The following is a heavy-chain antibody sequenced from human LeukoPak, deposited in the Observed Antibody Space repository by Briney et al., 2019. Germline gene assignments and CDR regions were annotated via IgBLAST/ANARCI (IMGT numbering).Heavy chain of an antibody. V-gene: IGHV4-59*01. CDR3: ARVSGTTEGYYYYYGMDV. J-gene: IGHJ6*02. CDR1: GGSISSYY. D-gene: IGHD1-1*01. Sequence: SETLSLTCTVSGGSISSYYWSWLRQPPGKGLGWIGYNYYSGSTNYNPSLKSRVTISVDTSKNQFSLKLSSVTAADTAVYYCARVSGTTEGYYYYYGMDVWGQGTTVTVSS. CDR2: NYYSGST.